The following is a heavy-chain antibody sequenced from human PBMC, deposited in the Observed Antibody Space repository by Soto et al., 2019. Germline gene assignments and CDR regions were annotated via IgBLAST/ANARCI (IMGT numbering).Heavy chain of an antibody. V-gene: IGHV3-11*01. J-gene: IGHJ6*02. CDR1: GFTFGDYY. CDR2: ISSGGDSI. D-gene: IGHD2-2*01. CDR3: ASKCCDSTSCLCRYYFYGRAV. Sequence: QVQLVESGGGLVKPGGSLRLSCAASGFTFGDYYMSWLRQAPGKGLEWVSYISSGGDSIYSTDSVKGRFTISSDNAKNSLYLQMNGLRAEDTAVYYRASKCCDSTSCLCRYYFYGRAVLGQGPTVTVSS.